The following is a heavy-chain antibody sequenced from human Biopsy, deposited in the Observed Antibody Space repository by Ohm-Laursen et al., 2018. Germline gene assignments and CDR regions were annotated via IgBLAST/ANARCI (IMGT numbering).Heavy chain of an antibody. V-gene: IGHV4-59*08. J-gene: IGHJ3*01. CDR3: ARRLPLRGFAFDV. CDR1: GDSITSYF. Sequence: SETLSLTCTVSGDSITSYFWNWIRQAPGKGLEWIGNIYYRGNTNYSPSLKSRATISLDSSKNQFSLKLNSVTATDTAVYYCARRLPLRGFAFDVWGQGTVVTVS. CDR2: IYYRGNT. D-gene: IGHD3-10*01.